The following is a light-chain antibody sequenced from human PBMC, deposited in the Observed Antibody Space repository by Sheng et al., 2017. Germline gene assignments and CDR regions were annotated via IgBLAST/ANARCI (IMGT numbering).Light chain of an antibody. Sequence: EIVMTQSPATLSVSPGERATLSCRASQSVSSNLAWYQQKPGQAPRLLIYSASTRATGIPARFSGSGSGTEFTLTINSLQSEDFALYYCQQYNKWPLITFGQGTRLEIK. V-gene: IGKV3-15*01. CDR3: QQYNKWPLIT. CDR1: QSVSSN. CDR2: SAS. J-gene: IGKJ5*01.